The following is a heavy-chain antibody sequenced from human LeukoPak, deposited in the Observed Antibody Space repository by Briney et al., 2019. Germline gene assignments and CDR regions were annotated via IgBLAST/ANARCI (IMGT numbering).Heavy chain of an antibody. CDR2: IYTSGST. D-gene: IGHD6-25*01. Sequence: SETLSLTCTVSGGSISSYYWSWIRQPPGKGLEWIGYIYTSGSTNYNPSLKSRVTISVDTSKNQFSLKLSSVTAADPAVYYCARLGWSSSEYKSVIVYNWFDPWGQGTLVTVSS. CDR3: ARLGWSSSEYKSVIVYNWFDP. CDR1: GGSISSYY. J-gene: IGHJ5*02. V-gene: IGHV4-4*09.